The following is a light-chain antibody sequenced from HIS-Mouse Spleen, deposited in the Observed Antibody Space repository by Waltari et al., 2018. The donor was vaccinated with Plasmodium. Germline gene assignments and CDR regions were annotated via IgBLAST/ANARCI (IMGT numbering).Light chain of an antibody. CDR3: YSTDSSGNHRV. J-gene: IGLJ3*02. V-gene: IGLV3-10*01. CDR1: ALPKKY. Sequence: SYELTQPPSVSVSPGQTARITCSGDALPKKYAYWYQQKSGQAPVLVIYEDSKRPSGITERFSGSSSGTSATLTISGAQVEDEADYYCYSTDSSGNHRVFGGGTKLTVL. CDR2: EDS.